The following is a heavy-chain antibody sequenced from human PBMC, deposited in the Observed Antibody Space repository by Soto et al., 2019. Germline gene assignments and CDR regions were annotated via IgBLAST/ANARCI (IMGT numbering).Heavy chain of an antibody. CDR1: GGSISSSSYY. D-gene: IGHD6-13*01. CDR2: IYYSGST. V-gene: IGHV4-39*01. J-gene: IGHJ4*02. Sequence: QLQLQESGPGLVKPSETLSLTCTVSGGSISSSSYYWGWIRQPPGTGLEWIVSIYYSGSTYYNPSLKSRVTITVDTSKNHFSHKLTSVTAADTAVYYCATQQQHPRGFDYWGQGTLVTVSS. CDR3: ATQQQHPRGFDY.